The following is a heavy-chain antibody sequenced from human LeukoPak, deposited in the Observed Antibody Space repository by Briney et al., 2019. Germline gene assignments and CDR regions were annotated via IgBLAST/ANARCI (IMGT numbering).Heavy chain of an antibody. Sequence: SETLSLTCAVQGASLRGSYWSWIRQPPGKGLQWIGQIDHSGSTHSIPSLKSRVTISLDMSQSQVSLKVNSVTAADTAVYFCARGGNGWYFDLWGRGTLVTVSS. V-gene: IGHV4-34*01. CDR3: ARGGNGWYFDL. D-gene: IGHD1-14*01. CDR2: IDHSGST. CDR1: GASLRGSY. J-gene: IGHJ2*01.